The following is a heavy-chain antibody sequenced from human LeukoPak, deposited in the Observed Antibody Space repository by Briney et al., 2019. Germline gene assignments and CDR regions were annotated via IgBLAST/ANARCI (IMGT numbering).Heavy chain of an antibody. CDR3: ARRRYYYGSGSYYMVVHDAFDI. J-gene: IGHJ3*02. D-gene: IGHD3-10*01. V-gene: IGHV4-39*01. CDR1: GGSISSSSYY. Sequence: SETLFLTCTVSGGSISSSSYYWGWIRQPPGKGLEWIGSIYYSGSTYYNPSLKSRVTISVDTSKNQFSLKLSSVTAADTAVYYCARRRYYYGSGSYYMVVHDAFDIWGQGTMVTVSS. CDR2: IYYSGST.